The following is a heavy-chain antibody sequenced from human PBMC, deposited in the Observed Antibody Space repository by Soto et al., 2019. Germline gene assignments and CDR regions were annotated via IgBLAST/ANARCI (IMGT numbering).Heavy chain of an antibody. CDR3: ARGPDWVYMDV. V-gene: IGHV4-59*01. CDR1: GGSMSSYY. D-gene: IGHD2-21*01. CDR2: IYYSGST. Sequence: SQTLSLTCTVSGGSMSSYYWSWIRQPPGKGLEWIGYIYYSGSTNYNPSLKSRVTISVDTSKNQFSLKLSSVTAADTAVYYCARGPDWVYMDVCGKGTTVTVS. J-gene: IGHJ6*03.